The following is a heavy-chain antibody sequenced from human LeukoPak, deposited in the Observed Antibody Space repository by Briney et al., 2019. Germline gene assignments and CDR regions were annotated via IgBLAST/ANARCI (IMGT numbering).Heavy chain of an antibody. CDR1: GGSFSGYY. CDR2: INHSGST. Sequence: SETLSLTCAVCGGSFSGYYWSWIRQPPGKGLEWIGEINHSGSTNYNPSLKSRVTISVDTSKNQFSLKLSPVTAADTAVYYCARERKSATYCSGSYYYYYGMDVWGQGTTVTVSS. J-gene: IGHJ6*02. D-gene: IGHD3-10*01. CDR3: ARERKSATYCSGSYYYYYGMDV. V-gene: IGHV4-34*01.